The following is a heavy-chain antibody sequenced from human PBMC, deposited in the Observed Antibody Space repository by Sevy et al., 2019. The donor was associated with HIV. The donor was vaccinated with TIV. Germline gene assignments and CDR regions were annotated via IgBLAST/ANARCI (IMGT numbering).Heavy chain of an antibody. CDR2: ITNSGSSI. J-gene: IGHJ4*02. D-gene: IGHD4-17*01. CDR3: ARDLPPSATTVAHFDY. V-gene: IGHV3-48*03. CDR1: GFTFSSYE. Sequence: GGFLRLSCTASGFTFSSYEMNWVRQAPGKGLEWVSYITNSGSSIYYSDSVRGRFTVSRDNAKNSLYLQMKSLRAEDTAVYYCARDLPPSATTVAHFDYWGRGTLVIVSS.